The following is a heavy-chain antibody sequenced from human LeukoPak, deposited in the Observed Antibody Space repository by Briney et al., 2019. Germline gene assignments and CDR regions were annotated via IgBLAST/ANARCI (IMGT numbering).Heavy chain of an antibody. CDR2: IYYSGST. V-gene: IGHV4-59*08. J-gene: IGHJ5*02. D-gene: IGHD4-17*01. CDR3: AVGLRCNGWFDP. CDR1: GGSISSYY. Sequence: SETLSLTCTVSGGSISSYYWSWIRQPPGKGLEWIGYIYYSGSTNYNPSLKSRVTISVDTSKNQFSLKLSSVTAADTAVYYCAVGLRCNGWFDPWGQGTLVTVSS.